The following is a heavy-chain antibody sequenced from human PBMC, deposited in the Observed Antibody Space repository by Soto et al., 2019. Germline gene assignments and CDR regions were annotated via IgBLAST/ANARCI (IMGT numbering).Heavy chain of an antibody. D-gene: IGHD1-1*01. J-gene: IGHJ4*02. CDR2: IYYSGST. CDR3: ARRYGYSFDY. Sequence: SETLSLTCTVSAGSISSYYWSWIRQPPGRGLEWIGYIYYSGSTNYNPSLKSRVTISVDTSKNQFSLKLSSVTAADTAVYYCARRYGYSFDYWGQGTLVTGSS. CDR1: AGSISSYY. V-gene: IGHV4-59*08.